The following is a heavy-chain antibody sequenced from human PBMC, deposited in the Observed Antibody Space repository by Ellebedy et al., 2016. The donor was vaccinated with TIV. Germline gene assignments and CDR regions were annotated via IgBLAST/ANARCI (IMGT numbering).Heavy chain of an antibody. D-gene: IGHD3-22*01. V-gene: IGHV4-59*01. Sequence: MPSETLSLTCTVSGDSISRYYWNWIRQSPGKGLEWIGSIYYSGSTKYNPSLKTRVSISVATSKNQFSLKLTSVTAADTAVYYCPREASGDFYYDISAYKRGDKRPNHAFDIWGQGTIVTVSS. CDR1: GDSISRYY. CDR2: IYYSGST. J-gene: IGHJ3*02. CDR3: PREASGDFYYDISAYKRGDKRPNHAFDI.